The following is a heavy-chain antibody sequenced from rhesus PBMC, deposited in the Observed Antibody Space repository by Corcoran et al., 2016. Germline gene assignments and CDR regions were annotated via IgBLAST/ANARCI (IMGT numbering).Heavy chain of an antibody. CDR3: ARTGTLDV. D-gene: IGHD4-29*01. CDR2: IGGSSGRT. Sequence: QVQLQESGPGLVKPSETPSLTFAVSGGAISGYYRNWIPQPPGKGLEWLVYIGGSSGRTYYNPSLKSRVTISTDTSKNQFSLKLSSVTAADTAVYYCARTGTLDVWGRGVLVTVSS. V-gene: IGHV4-165*02. CDR1: GGAISGYY. J-gene: IGHJ5-2*02.